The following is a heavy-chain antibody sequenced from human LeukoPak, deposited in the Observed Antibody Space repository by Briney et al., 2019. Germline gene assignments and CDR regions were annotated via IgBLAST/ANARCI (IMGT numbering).Heavy chain of an antibody. Sequence: GGSLRLSCAASGFTFRDYSMNWVRQAPGKGLEWVSYISTSSSTIYYADSVKGRFTISRDNAKNSLFLQMNSLRAEDTAVYYCAKRVVGATFDYWGQGTLVTVSS. V-gene: IGHV3-48*01. CDR3: AKRVVGATFDY. D-gene: IGHD1-26*01. J-gene: IGHJ4*02. CDR1: GFTFRDYS. CDR2: ISTSSSTI.